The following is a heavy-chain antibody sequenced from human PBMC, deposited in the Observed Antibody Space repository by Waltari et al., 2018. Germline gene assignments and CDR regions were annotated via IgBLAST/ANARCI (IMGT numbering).Heavy chain of an antibody. D-gene: IGHD3-22*01. V-gene: IGHV4-39*07. CDR2: IYYSGST. Sequence: QLQLQESGPGLVKPSATLSLTCTVPGCPISSSSYYWGWIRQPPGKGLEWIGSIYYSGSTYYNPSLKSRVTISVDTSKNQFSLKLSSVTAADTAVYYCARLDSSGYYDYYYYGMDVWGQGTTVTVSS. CDR1: GCPISSSSYY. CDR3: ARLDSSGYYDYYYYGMDV. J-gene: IGHJ6*02.